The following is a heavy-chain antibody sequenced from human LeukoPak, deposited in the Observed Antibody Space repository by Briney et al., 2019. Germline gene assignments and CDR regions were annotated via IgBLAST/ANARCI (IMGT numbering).Heavy chain of an antibody. Sequence: SETLSLTCTVSGGSISTDTNYWAWIRQPPGKGLEWIGSIFYSGITYYNRSLKSPVTISVDTSQNQFSLKLSSVTAADTAVYDCARQGPAPFFDYWGQGSLLTVSS. CDR2: IFYSGIT. V-gene: IGHV4-39*01. CDR1: GGSISTDTNY. CDR3: ARQGPAPFFDY. J-gene: IGHJ4*02.